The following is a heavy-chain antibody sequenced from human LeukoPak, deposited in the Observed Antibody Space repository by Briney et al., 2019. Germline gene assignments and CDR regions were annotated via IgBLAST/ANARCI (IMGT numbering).Heavy chain of an antibody. Sequence: GRSLRLSCAASGFTFSSYGMHWFRQAPGKGLEWVAVIWYGGSNKYYADSVKGRFTISRDNSKNTLYLQMNSLRAEDTAVYYCATPTYYYDSSHDAFDIWGQGTMVTVSS. D-gene: IGHD3-22*01. CDR3: ATPTYYYDSSHDAFDI. V-gene: IGHV3-33*08. CDR1: GFTFSSYG. J-gene: IGHJ3*02. CDR2: IWYGGSNK.